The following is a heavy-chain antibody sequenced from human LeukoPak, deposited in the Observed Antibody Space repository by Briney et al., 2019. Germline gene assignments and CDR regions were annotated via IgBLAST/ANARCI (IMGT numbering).Heavy chain of an antibody. CDR1: GYSFTSYW. CDR3: ARHEYCYDSSGYSFDY. J-gene: IGHJ4*02. D-gene: IGHD3-22*01. CDR2: IYPGDSDT. V-gene: IGHV5-51*01. Sequence: GESLKISCKGSGYSFTSYWIGWVRQMPGKGLEWMGIIYPGDSDTRYSPSFQGQVTISADKSISTAYLQWSSLKASDTAMYYCARHEYCYDSSGYSFDYWGQGTLVTVSS.